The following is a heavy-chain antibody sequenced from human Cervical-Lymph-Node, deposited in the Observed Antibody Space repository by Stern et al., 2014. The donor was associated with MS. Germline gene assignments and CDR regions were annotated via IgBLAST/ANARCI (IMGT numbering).Heavy chain of an antibody. CDR3: ARGGGLVGYFDY. D-gene: IGHD1-26*01. CDR2: ITPVFGTT. V-gene: IGHV1-69*06. J-gene: IGHJ4*02. Sequence: VQLGESGAEVKKPGSSVKVSCKASGDTFSSYAINWVRQVPGQGLEWMGGITPVFGTTNYAQKFQGRVTITADKSTNTAYMELMTLRSEDTAVYYCARGGGLVGYFDYWGQGTLVSVSS. CDR1: GDTFSSYA.